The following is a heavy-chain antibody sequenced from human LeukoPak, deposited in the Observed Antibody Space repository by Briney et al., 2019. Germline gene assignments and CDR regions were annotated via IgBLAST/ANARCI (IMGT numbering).Heavy chain of an antibody. CDR2: IYYSGST. CDR1: GGSISSYY. J-gene: IGHJ6*03. D-gene: IGHD7-27*01. Sequence: SETLSLTCTVSGGSISSYYWSWIRQPPGKGLEWIGYIYYSGSTNYNPSLKSPVTISVDTSKNQFSLKLSSVTAADTAVYYCARESWGHDPINKYYYYMDVWGKGTTVTVSS. CDR3: ARESWGHDPINKYYYYMDV. V-gene: IGHV4-59*01.